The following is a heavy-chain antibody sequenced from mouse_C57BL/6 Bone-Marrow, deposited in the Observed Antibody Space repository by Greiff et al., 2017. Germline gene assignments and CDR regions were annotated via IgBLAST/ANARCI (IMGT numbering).Heavy chain of an antibody. J-gene: IGHJ2*01. D-gene: IGHD4-1*01. V-gene: IGHV1-54*01. Sequence: QVQLQQSGAELVRPGTSVKVSCKASGYAFTNYLIEWVKQRPGQGLEWIGVINPGSGGTNYNEKFKGKATLTADKSSSTAYMQLSSLTSEDSAAYFCARKLEQGYFDYWGQGTTLTVSS. CDR1: GYAFTNYL. CDR3: ARKLEQGYFDY. CDR2: INPGSGGT.